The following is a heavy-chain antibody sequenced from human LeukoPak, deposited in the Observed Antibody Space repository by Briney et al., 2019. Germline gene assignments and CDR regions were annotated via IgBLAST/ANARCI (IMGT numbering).Heavy chain of an antibody. CDR3: ARAGVLSYFDD. D-gene: IGHD3-10*01. Sequence: ASVKVSCKASGYTFTDYYMHWVRQAPGQGLEWMGWINPNSGGTNYAQKFQGRVTMTRDTSISTAYMEVSRLTSDDTAVYYRARAGVLSYFDDWGQGTLVTVSS. CDR2: INPNSGGT. V-gene: IGHV1-2*02. CDR1: GYTFTDYY. J-gene: IGHJ4*02.